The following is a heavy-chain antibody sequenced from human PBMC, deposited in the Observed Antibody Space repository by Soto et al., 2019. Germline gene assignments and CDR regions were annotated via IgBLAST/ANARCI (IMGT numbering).Heavy chain of an antibody. CDR2: IYYDGRS. D-gene: IGHD3-10*01. V-gene: IGHV4-31*03. Sequence: SETLSLTCSVSGDSISRNGYFWTWIRQHPGKGLEWIGYIYYDGRSHYTPSLKSRVIISVDTSKNQFSLNLTAVTAADTAVYYCARGTMLRGPGYYYAMDVWGQGTTVTVSS. CDR1: GDSISRNGYF. CDR3: ARGTMLRGPGYYYAMDV. J-gene: IGHJ6*02.